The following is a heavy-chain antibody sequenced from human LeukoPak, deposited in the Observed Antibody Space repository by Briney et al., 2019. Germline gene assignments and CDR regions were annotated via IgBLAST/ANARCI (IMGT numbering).Heavy chain of an antibody. Sequence: PGRSLRLSCAASGFTFSSYAMHWVRQAPGKGLEWVAVISYDGSNKYYADSVKGRFTISRGNSKNTLYLQMNSLRAEDTAVYYCARSVDTAMVTPDYWGQGTLVTVSS. D-gene: IGHD5-18*01. CDR2: ISYDGSNK. CDR3: ARSVDTAMVTPDY. J-gene: IGHJ4*02. V-gene: IGHV3-30-3*01. CDR1: GFTFSSYA.